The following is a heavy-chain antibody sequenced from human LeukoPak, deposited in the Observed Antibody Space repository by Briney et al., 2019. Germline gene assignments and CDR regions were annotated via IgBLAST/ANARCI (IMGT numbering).Heavy chain of an antibody. V-gene: IGHV1-46*01. CDR2: INPSGGST. CDR3: ARDPSGIAARPVDY. D-gene: IGHD6-6*01. CDR1: GYTFTSYY. Sequence: ASVKVSCKASGYTFTSYYMHWVRQAPGQGLEWMGIINPSGGSTSYAQKLQGRVTMTTDTSTSTAYMELRSLRSDDTAVYYCARDPSGIAARPVDYWGQGTLVTVSS. J-gene: IGHJ4*02.